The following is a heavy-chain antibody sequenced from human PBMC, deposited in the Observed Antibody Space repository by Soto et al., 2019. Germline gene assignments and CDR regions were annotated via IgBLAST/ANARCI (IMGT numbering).Heavy chain of an antibody. CDR2: IYHSGST. CDR3: ARDSSGYGLGFDI. Sequence: SETLSLTCAVSGASISSGGYSWSWIRQPPGKGLEWIGYIYHSGSTYYNPSLKSRVTISVDTSKNQFSLKLSSVTAADTAVYYCARDSSGYGLGFDIWGQGTMVT. D-gene: IGHD3-22*01. V-gene: IGHV4-30-2*05. CDR1: GASISSGGYS. J-gene: IGHJ3*02.